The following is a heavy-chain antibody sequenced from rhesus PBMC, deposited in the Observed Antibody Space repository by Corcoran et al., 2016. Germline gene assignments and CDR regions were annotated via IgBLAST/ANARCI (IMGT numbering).Heavy chain of an antibody. V-gene: IGHV3-178*01. J-gene: IGHJ4*01. CDR2: ISNGGNST. CDR3: ARDRAGGFDY. Sequence: EVQLVESGGGLAKPGGSLRLSCAASGFTFSDYYMDWVRQASGKGLEWVSRISNGGNSTWYADSVKGRLTISRENDKNTLYLQMNSLRTEDTAVYYCARDRAGGFDYWGQGVLVTVSS. CDR1: GFTFSDYY. D-gene: IGHD1-1*01.